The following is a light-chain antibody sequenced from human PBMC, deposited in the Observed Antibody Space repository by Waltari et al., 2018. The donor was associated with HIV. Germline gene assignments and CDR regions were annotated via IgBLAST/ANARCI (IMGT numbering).Light chain of an antibody. J-gene: IGKJ2*01. CDR2: WAS. V-gene: IGKV4-1*01. CDR3: QQYYDTPRYT. CDR1: HRALYSSNNTNY. Sequence: DIVMTQSPDSLAVSLGERATINCPSSHRALYSSNNTNYLAWYQQKPGQPPKLLIYWASTLESGVPDRFSGSESGTDFTLTISSLQSEDVAVYYCQQYYDTPRYTCGQGTKLEIK.